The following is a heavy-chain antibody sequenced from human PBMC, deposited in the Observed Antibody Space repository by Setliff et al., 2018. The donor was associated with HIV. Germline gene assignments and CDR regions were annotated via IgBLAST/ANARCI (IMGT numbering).Heavy chain of an antibody. CDR1: GGSISSYY. J-gene: IGHJ3*01. Sequence: ASETLSLTCTVSGGSISSYYWSWIRQPPGKGLEWIGYIYTSGGTNYNPSLKSRVTMSIDTSKNQFSLNVSSVTAADTAVYYCARGWGHDGFDFWGQGTMVTVSS. CDR2: IYTSGGT. CDR3: ARGWGHDGFDF. D-gene: IGHD6-19*01. V-gene: IGHV4-4*09.